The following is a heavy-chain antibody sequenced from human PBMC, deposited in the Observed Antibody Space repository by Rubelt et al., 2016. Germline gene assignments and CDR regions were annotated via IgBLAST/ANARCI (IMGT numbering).Heavy chain of an antibody. Sequence: GLEWVAVIWYDGSNKYYADSVKGRFTISRDNSKNTLYLQMNSLRAEDTAVYYCAKESESGWYARTSGADYWGQGTLVTVSS. V-gene: IGHV3-33*06. CDR3: AKESESGWYARTSGADY. D-gene: IGHD6-19*01. CDR2: IWYDGSNK. J-gene: IGHJ4*02.